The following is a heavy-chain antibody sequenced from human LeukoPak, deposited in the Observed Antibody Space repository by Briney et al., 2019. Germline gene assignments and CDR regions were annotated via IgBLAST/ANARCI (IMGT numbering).Heavy chain of an antibody. CDR1: GFAFSSYS. V-gene: IGHV3-48*01. CDR2: ISSSSSTI. CDR3: ARIGVYGDYVDYGMDV. Sequence: GGSLRLSCAASGFAFSSYSMNWVRQAPGKGLEWVSYISSSSSTIYYADSVKGRFTISRDNAKNTLYLQMNSLRAEDTAVYYCARIGVYGDYVDYGMDVWGQGTTVTVSS. D-gene: IGHD4-17*01. J-gene: IGHJ6*02.